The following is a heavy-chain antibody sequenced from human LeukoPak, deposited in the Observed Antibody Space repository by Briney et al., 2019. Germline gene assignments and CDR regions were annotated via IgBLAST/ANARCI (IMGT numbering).Heavy chain of an antibody. CDR2: IYYSWST. J-gene: IGHJ4*02. CDR3: ASYYGYSYGSFDY. V-gene: IGHV4-30-4*08. CDR1: GGSISSGDYY. D-gene: IGHD5-18*01. Sequence: SQTLSLTCTVSGGSISSGDYYWIWIRQPPGKGLEWIGYIYYSWSTYYKPSLKSRVTISVDTSKNQFSLKLSSVTAADTAVYYCASYYGYSYGSFDYWGQGTLVTVSS.